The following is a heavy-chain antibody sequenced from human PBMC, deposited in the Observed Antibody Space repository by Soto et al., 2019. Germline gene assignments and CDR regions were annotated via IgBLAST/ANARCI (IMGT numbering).Heavy chain of an antibody. CDR2: IYYSGST. CDR3: ARGYSGSRHRFDY. D-gene: IGHD1-26*01. CDR1: GGSISSGGYY. V-gene: IGHV4-31*03. J-gene: IGHJ4*02. Sequence: PSETLSLTCTVSGGSISSGGYYWSWIRQHPGKGLEWIGYIYYSGSTYYNPSLKSRVTISVDTSKNQFSLKLSSVTAADTAVYYCARGYSGSRHRFDYWGQGTLVTVSS.